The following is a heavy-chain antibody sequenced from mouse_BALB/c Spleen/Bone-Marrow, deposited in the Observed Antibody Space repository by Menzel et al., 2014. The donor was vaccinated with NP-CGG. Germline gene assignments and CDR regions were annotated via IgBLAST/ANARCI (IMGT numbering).Heavy chain of an antibody. Sequence: QVQLKQSGPELVKPGASVMISCKASGYTFTSYYIHWVKQRPGQGLEWIGWIYPGNVNTKYNEKFKGKATLTADKSSSTAYMQLSSLTSEDSAVYFCARSPGSSPAWFAYWGQGTLVTVSA. J-gene: IGHJ3*01. CDR2: IYPGNVNT. CDR3: ARSPGSSPAWFAY. CDR1: GYTFTSYY. V-gene: IGHV1S56*01. D-gene: IGHD1-1*01.